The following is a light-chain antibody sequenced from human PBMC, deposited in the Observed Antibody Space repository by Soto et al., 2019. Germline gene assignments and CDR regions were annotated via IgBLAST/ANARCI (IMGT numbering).Light chain of an antibody. CDR2: DVS. Sequence: QSALTQPASVSGSPGQSITISCTGTSSDVCGYNYVSWYQQHPGKAPKLMIYDVSDRPSGVSNRFSGSKSGNTASLTISGLQAEDEADYYCSSYTISSTLVFGGGTKLTVL. CDR1: SSDVCGYNY. V-gene: IGLV2-14*03. J-gene: IGLJ2*01. CDR3: SSYTISSTLV.